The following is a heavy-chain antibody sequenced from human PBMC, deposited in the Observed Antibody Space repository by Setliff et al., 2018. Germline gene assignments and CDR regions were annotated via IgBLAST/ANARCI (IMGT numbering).Heavy chain of an antibody. V-gene: IGHV1-8*02. Sequence: ASVKVSCKASGYTFTSYDINWVRQATGQGLEWMGWMNPNSGNTGYAQKFQGRVTMTRNTSISTAYMELSSLRSEDTAVYSCARDVPFWSGYYTGYYYYYGMDVWGQGTTVTVSS. CDR1: GYTFTSYD. CDR2: MNPNSGNT. J-gene: IGHJ6*02. D-gene: IGHD3-3*01. CDR3: ARDVPFWSGYYTGYYYYYGMDV.